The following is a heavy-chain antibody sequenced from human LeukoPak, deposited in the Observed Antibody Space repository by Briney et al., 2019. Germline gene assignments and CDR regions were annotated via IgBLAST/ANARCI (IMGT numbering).Heavy chain of an antibody. D-gene: IGHD3-3*01. CDR3: AKKSPIFGVVIPLFDY. CDR1: GFTFSSYA. CDR2: ISYDGSNK. J-gene: IGHJ4*02. V-gene: IGHV3-30-3*02. Sequence: GGSLRLSCAASGFTFSSYAMHWVRQAPGKGLEWVAVISYDGSNKYYADSVKGRFTISRDNSKNTLYLQVNSLRAEDTAVYHCAKKSPIFGVVIPLFDYWGQGTLVSVSS.